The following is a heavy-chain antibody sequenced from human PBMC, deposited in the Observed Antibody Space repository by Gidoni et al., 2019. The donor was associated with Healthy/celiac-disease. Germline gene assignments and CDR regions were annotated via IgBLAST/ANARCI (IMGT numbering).Heavy chain of an antibody. CDR3: ARGEVECSGGSCYLPGDV. Sequence: QVQLQESGPGLVKPSQTLSLTCTVSGGSISSGSYYWSWIRQPAGKGLEWIGRSYTSGSTNYNPSLKSRVTISVDTSKNQFSLKLSSVTAADTAVYYCARGEVECSGGSCYLPGDVWGQGTTVTVSS. D-gene: IGHD2-15*01. V-gene: IGHV4-61*02. J-gene: IGHJ6*02. CDR1: GGSISSGSYY. CDR2: SYTSGST.